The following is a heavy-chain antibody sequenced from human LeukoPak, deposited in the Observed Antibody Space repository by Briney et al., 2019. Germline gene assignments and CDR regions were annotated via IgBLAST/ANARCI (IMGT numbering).Heavy chain of an antibody. V-gene: IGHV1-69*13. Sequence: GASVKVSCKASGGTFSSYAISWVRQAPGQGLEWMGGIIPIFGTANYAQKFQGRVTITADESTGTAYMELSSLRSEDTAVYYCARGTVTMILEASAFDIWGQGTMVTVSS. J-gene: IGHJ3*02. CDR1: GGTFSSYA. D-gene: IGHD3-22*01. CDR2: IIPIFGTA. CDR3: ARGTVTMILEASAFDI.